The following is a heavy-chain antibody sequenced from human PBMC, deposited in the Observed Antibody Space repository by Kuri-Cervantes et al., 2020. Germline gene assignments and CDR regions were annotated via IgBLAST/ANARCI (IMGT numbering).Heavy chain of an antibody. D-gene: IGHD3-16*01. CDR1: GFAFSSYS. Sequence: GESLKISCAAFGFAFSSYSLDWVRQAPGKGLEWVSYISIGSSTTRYADSVKGRFTISRDNAKNSLYLQMDSLRDEDTAVYYCARDAGYHYDRFDYWGQGTLVTVSS. CDR3: ARDAGYHYDRFDY. J-gene: IGHJ4*02. V-gene: IGHV3-48*02. CDR2: ISIGSSTT.